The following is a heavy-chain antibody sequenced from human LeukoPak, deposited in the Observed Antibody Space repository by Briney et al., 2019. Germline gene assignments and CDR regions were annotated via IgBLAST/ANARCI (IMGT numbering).Heavy chain of an antibody. V-gene: IGHV4-59*08. J-gene: IGHJ4*02. D-gene: IGHD3-10*01. CDR2: IYYSGST. Sequence: SETLSLTCTVSGGSISSYYWSWIRQPPGKGLEWIGYIYYSGSTNYNPSLKSRVTISVDTSKNQFSLKLSSVSAADTAVYYCVRIPYGSGSYFDYWGQGTLVTVSS. CDR3: VRIPYGSGSYFDY. CDR1: GGSISSYY.